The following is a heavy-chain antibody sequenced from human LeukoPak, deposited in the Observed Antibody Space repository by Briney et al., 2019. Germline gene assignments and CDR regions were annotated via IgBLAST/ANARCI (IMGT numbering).Heavy chain of an antibody. CDR1: GFTFSSDG. CDR2: ISYDGSSK. J-gene: IGHJ4*02. Sequence: GRSLRLSCAASGFTFSSDGMHWVRQAPGKGLEWVAVISYDGSSKYYADSVRGRFTISRDNSKNTLYLQMNSLRGEDTAVYYCAKDRSSTWSLDFRGQGTLVTVSS. V-gene: IGHV3-30*18. D-gene: IGHD6-13*01. CDR3: AKDRSSTWSLDF.